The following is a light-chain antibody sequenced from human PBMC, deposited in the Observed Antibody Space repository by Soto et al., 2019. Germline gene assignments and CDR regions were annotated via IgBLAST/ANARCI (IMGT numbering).Light chain of an antibody. CDR3: QQYGSSPWT. J-gene: IGKJ1*01. CDR2: GAS. CDR1: QSVSSSY. Sequence: EIVLTQSPGTLSLSPGDRATLSCRASQSVSSSYLAWYQQRPGQTPRLLIYGASSRATGIPDRFSGSGSGTDFTVTISRLEAEDFALYYCQQYGSSPWTFGQGTKVEIK. V-gene: IGKV3-20*01.